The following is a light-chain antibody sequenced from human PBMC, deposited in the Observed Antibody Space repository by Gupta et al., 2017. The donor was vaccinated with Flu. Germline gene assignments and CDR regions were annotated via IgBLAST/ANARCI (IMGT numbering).Light chain of an antibody. CDR3: QQDYNFPIT. CDR1: QSVSSSF. Sequence: EIVMTQSPATLSLSPGERATLSCRASQSVSSSFLSWYQQKPGQAPRLLIYGASTRATDIPARFSGSGSGTDFTLTISSLQPEDFAVYYCQQDYNFPITFGQGTRLEIK. V-gene: IGKV3/OR2-268*02. CDR2: GAS. J-gene: IGKJ5*01.